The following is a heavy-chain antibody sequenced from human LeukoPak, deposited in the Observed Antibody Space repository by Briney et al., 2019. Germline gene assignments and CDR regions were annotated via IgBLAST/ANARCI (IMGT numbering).Heavy chain of an antibody. CDR2: IYYSGST. V-gene: IGHV4-59*08. J-gene: IGHJ3*02. CDR3: ATNGPAYSYGPWDDAFDI. CDR1: GGSISSYY. D-gene: IGHD5-18*01. Sequence: SSETLSLTCTVSGGSISSYYWSWIRQPPGKGLEWIGYIYYSGSTNYNPSLKSRVTISVDTSKNQFSLKLSSVTAADTAVYYCATNGPAYSYGPWDDAFDIWGQGTMVTVSS.